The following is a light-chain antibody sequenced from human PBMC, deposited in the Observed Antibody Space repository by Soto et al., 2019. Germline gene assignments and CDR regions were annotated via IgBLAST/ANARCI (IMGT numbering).Light chain of an antibody. CDR3: LQHNSYPYT. V-gene: IGKV1-17*03. Sequence: DVQITQSPSAMSASVGDRVTITCRATQDISRFVAWFQQKPGKAPERLIYETSTLQPGVPSRFSGSGSGTEFTLAISGLQPEDVATYYCLQHNSYPYTFGQGTKLEIK. J-gene: IGKJ2*01. CDR1: QDISRF. CDR2: ETS.